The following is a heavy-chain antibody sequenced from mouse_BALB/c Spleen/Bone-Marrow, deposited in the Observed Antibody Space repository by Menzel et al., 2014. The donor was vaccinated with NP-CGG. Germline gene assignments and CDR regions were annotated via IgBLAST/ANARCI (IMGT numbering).Heavy chain of an antibody. Sequence: VQLKESGPGLVKPSQSLSLTCTVTGYSITCDYAWNWIRQFPGNKLEWMGYISYSGSTSYNPSLKSRISITRDTSKNQFFLQLNSVTTEDTATYYCAYGYDLAWFAYWGQGTLVTVSA. CDR3: AYGYDLAWFAY. CDR2: ISYSGST. J-gene: IGHJ3*01. CDR1: GYSITCDYA. V-gene: IGHV3-2*02. D-gene: IGHD2-2*01.